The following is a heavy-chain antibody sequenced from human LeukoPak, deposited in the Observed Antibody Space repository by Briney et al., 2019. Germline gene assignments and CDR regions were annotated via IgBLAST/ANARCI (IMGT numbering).Heavy chain of an antibody. Sequence: RPSETLSLTCAVYGGSFSGYYWSWIRQPPGKGLEWIGEINHNGSTNYNPSLKSRVTISVDTSKNQFSLKLSSVTAADTAVYYCARAGGDIVATNSEALDYWGQGTLVTVSS. CDR3: ARAGGDIVATNSEALDY. D-gene: IGHD5-12*01. CDR2: INHNGST. J-gene: IGHJ4*02. V-gene: IGHV4-34*01. CDR1: GGSFSGYY.